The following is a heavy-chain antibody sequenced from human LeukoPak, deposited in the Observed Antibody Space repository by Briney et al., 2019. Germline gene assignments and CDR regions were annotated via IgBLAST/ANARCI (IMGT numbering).Heavy chain of an antibody. CDR3: ASVYYYDSSGYFYGMDV. Sequence: AGSLRFSCAASGFTFSSYGMHWVRQAPGKGLEWVAVISYDGSNKYYADSVKGRFTISRDNSKNTLYLQMNSLRAEDTAVYYCASVYYYDSSGYFYGMDVWGQGTTVTVSS. CDR2: ISYDGSNK. D-gene: IGHD3-22*01. CDR1: GFTFSSYG. V-gene: IGHV3-30*03. J-gene: IGHJ6*02.